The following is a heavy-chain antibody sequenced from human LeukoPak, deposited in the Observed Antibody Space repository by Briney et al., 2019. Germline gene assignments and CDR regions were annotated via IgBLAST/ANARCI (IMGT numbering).Heavy chain of an antibody. CDR3: AREFPLTTVTTSAFDI. J-gene: IGHJ3*02. CDR2: IIPIFGTA. CDR1: GGTFSSYA. Sequence: ASVKVSCKASGGTFSSYAISWVRQAPGQGLEWMGGIIPIFGTANYAQKFQGRVTITTDESTSTANMELSSLRSEDTAVYYCAREFPLTTVTTSAFDIWGQGTMVTVSS. V-gene: IGHV1-69*05. D-gene: IGHD4-17*01.